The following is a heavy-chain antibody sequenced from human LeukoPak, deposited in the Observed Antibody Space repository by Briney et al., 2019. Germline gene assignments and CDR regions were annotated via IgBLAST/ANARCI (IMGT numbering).Heavy chain of an antibody. CDR1: GFTVSSNY. D-gene: IGHD1-7*01. Sequence: GGSLRLSCAASGFTVSSNYMSWVRQAPGKGLEWVSVIYSGGTTYYADSVKGRFTISRDNSKNTLYLQMNSLRAEDTAVYYCAKDLGNWNYEDYWGQGTLVTVSS. CDR2: IYSGGTT. V-gene: IGHV3-53*01. J-gene: IGHJ4*02. CDR3: AKDLGNWNYEDY.